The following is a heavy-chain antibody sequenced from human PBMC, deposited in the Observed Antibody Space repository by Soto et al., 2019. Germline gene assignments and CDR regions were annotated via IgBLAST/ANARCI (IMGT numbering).Heavy chain of an antibody. Sequence: SETLSLTCTVSGGSISSSSYYWGWIRQPPGKGLEWIGSIYYSGSTYYNPSLKSRVTISVDTSKNQFSLKLSSVTTADTAVYYCAKHLAHYYDHMDVWGKGTTVTVSS. J-gene: IGHJ6*03. CDR1: GGSISSSSYY. CDR2: IYYSGST. V-gene: IGHV4-39*01. CDR3: AKHLAHYYDHMDV. D-gene: IGHD3-3*02.